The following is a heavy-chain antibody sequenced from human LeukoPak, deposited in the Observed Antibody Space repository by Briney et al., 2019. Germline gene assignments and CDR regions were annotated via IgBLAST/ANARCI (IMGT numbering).Heavy chain of an antibody. Sequence: GGSLRLSCAASGNYWMHWVRQAPGKGLVWVSHINGDGSWATYADSVKGRFTISRDNSKNTLYLQMNSLRAEDTAVYYCAKEGDYYDSSGYYLDYWGQGTLVTVSS. CDR2: INGDGSWA. J-gene: IGHJ4*02. V-gene: IGHV3-74*01. CDR3: AKEGDYYDSSGYYLDY. CDR1: GNYW. D-gene: IGHD3-22*01.